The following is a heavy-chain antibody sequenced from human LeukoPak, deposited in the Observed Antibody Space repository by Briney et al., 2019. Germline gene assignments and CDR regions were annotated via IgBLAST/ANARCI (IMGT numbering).Heavy chain of an antibody. CDR1: GYTLTELS. J-gene: IGHJ2*01. Sequence: ASVKVSCKVSGYTLTELSMHWVRQAPGKGLEWMGGFDPEDGGTIYAQKFQGRVTMTEDTSTDTAYMELSSLRSEDTAVYYCATQFCSITSCSWYFDLWGRGTLVTVSS. D-gene: IGHD2-2*01. CDR2: FDPEDGGT. CDR3: ATQFCSITSCSWYFDL. V-gene: IGHV1-24*01.